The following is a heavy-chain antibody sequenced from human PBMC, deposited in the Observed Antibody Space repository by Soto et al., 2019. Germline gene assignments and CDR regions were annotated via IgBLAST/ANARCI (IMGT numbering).Heavy chain of an antibody. CDR3: ARVPGGAGNWFDP. J-gene: IGHJ5*02. CDR2: INAGNGNT. V-gene: IGHV1-3*01. CDR1: GYTFTSYA. Sequence: ASVKVSCKASGYTFTSYAMHWVRQAPGQRLEWMGWINAGNGNTKYSQKFQGRVTITRDTSASTAYMGLSSLRSEDTAVYYCARVPGGAGNWFDPWGQGTLVTVSS. D-gene: IGHD4-17*01.